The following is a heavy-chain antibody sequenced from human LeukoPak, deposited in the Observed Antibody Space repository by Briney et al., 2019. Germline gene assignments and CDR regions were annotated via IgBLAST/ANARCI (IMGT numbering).Heavy chain of an antibody. V-gene: IGHV5-51*01. J-gene: IGHJ4*02. CDR3: ARVCSYCSGDTYHFDY. CDR2: IYPGDSDT. CDR1: GYSFTSFW. D-gene: IGHD2-15*01. Sequence: GESLKISCKGSGYSFTSFWIGWVRQMPGKGLEWMGIIYPGDSDTTYSPSFQGQATISADKSISTAYLQWSSLKASDTAMYYCARVCSYCSGDTYHFDYWGQGTLVTVSS.